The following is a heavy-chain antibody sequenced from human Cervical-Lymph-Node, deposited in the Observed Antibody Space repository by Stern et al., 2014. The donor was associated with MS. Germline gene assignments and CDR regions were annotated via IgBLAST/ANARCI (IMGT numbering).Heavy chain of an antibody. Sequence: VQLVESGGGVVQPGRSLRLSCAASGFTFSSSGMHWVRQAPGKGLERLAIIWYDGSNTYYADSVKGRFTISRDNSKNTLYLQMNSLRAEDTAVYYCAREGGNTAEYFQHWGQGTLVTFSS. CDR3: AREGGNTAEYFQH. D-gene: IGHD4-23*01. CDR1: GFTFSSSG. V-gene: IGHV3-33*01. CDR2: IWYDGSNT. J-gene: IGHJ1*01.